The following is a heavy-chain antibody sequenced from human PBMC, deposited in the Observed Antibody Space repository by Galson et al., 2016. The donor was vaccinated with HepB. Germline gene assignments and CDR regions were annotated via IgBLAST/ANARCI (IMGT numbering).Heavy chain of an antibody. CDR2: MNPNSGNT. D-gene: IGHD2-21*02. CDR1: GYTFGDYD. V-gene: IGHV1-8*01. Sequence: SVKVSCKASGYTFGDYDFNWVRQATGQGLEYMGWMNPNSGNTGYAQKFKGRVTMTRDTSITTAYMELSGLRSDDTAVYYCARTHGDCVVWFDPWGQGTLVTVSS. J-gene: IGHJ5*02. CDR3: ARTHGDCVVWFDP.